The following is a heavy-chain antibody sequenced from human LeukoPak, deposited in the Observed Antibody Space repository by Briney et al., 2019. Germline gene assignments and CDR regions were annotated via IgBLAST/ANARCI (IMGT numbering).Heavy chain of an antibody. Sequence: GGSLRLSCAASGFTFSSYSMNWVRQAPGKGLEWVSSISSSSSYIYYADSVKGRFTISRDNSKNTLYLQMNSLRAEDTAVYYCAKPLMSSHPFDYWGQGTLVTVSS. J-gene: IGHJ4*02. V-gene: IGHV3-21*04. CDR2: ISSSSSYI. CDR1: GFTFSSYS. CDR3: AKPLMSSHPFDY. D-gene: IGHD6-13*01.